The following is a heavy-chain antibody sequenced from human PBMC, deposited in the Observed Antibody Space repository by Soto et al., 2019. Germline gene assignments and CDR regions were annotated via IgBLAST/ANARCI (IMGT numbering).Heavy chain of an antibody. D-gene: IGHD3-16*01. CDR1: GGSISSYY. CDR3: ARAPHLGGSMNFDY. V-gene: IGHV4-59*01. CDR2: IYYSGST. J-gene: IGHJ4*01. Sequence: SETLSLACTVSGGSISSYYWSWIRQPPGKGLEWIGYIYYSGSTNYNPSLKSRVTISVDTSKNQFSLKLSSVTAADTAVYYCARAPHLGGSMNFDYWRHGTLVTVPQ.